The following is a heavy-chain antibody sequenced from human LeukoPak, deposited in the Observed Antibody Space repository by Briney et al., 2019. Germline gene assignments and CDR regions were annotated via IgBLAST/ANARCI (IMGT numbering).Heavy chain of an antibody. J-gene: IGHJ4*02. Sequence: PGGSLRLSCAVSGFTFSSSWMSWVRQAPGKGLEWVAKINQYGTEKYYVDSVKGRFTISRDNTKNSLYLQMNSLRADDTAVYYCAREVREVPHWGQGTLVPVSS. CDR1: GFTFSSSW. CDR2: INQYGTEK. CDR3: AREVREVPH. D-gene: IGHD2-2*01. V-gene: IGHV3-7*04.